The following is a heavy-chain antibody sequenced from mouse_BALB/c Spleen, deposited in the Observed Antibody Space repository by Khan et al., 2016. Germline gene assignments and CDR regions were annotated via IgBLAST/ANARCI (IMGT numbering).Heavy chain of an antibody. Sequence: QVQLKQSGAELARPGASVKLSCKASGYTFTSYWMQWVKQRPGQGLEWIGAIYPGDGDTRYTQKFKGKATLTADKSSRTAYMQLSSLASEDSAVYYCARRYYGSLYYFDYWGQGTTLTVSS. V-gene: IGHV1-87*01. CDR3: ARRYYGSLYYFDY. J-gene: IGHJ2*01. CDR2: IYPGDGDT. D-gene: IGHD1-1*01. CDR1: GYTFTSYW.